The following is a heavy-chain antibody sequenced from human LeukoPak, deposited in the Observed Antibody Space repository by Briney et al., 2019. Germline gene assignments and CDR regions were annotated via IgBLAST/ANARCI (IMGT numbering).Heavy chain of an antibody. Sequence: PSQTLSLTCTVSGGSISSYYWSWIRQPAGKGLEWIGRIYTSVSNNYSPSLKSRVTMSVDTSKNQCSLKLSSVTAADTAVYYCAREACGSGSSYWGQGTLVTVSS. V-gene: IGHV4-4*07. D-gene: IGHD3-10*01. CDR1: GGSISSYY. CDR3: AREACGSGSSY. J-gene: IGHJ4*02. CDR2: IYTSVSN.